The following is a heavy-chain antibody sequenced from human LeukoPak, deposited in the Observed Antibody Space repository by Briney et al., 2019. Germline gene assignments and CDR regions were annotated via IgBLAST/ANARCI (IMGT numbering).Heavy chain of an antibody. D-gene: IGHD2-21*01. J-gene: IGHJ6*03. CDR1: GSTFSSYA. V-gene: IGHV1-69*05. CDR3: ARTVLGDERTRYYYYYYYMDV. Sequence: SVKVSCKASGSTFSSYAISWVRQAPGQGLEWMGGIIPIFGTANYAQKFQGRVTITTDESTSTAYMELSSLRSEDTAVYYCARTVLGDERTRYYYYYYYMDVWGKGTTVTVSS. CDR2: IIPIFGTA.